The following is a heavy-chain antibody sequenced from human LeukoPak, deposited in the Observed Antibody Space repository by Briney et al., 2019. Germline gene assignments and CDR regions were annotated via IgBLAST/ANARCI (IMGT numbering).Heavy chain of an antibody. CDR1: GFTFSSYA. CDR3: AREYSSGWSRSYYYYYYGVDV. CDR2: ISYDGSNK. V-gene: IGHV3-30-3*01. Sequence: GGPLRLSCAASGFTFSSYAMHWVRQAPGKGLEWVAVISYDGSNKYYADSVKGRFTISRDNSKNTLYLQMNSLRAEDTAVYYCAREYSSGWSRSYYYYYYGVDVWGQGTTVTVSS. D-gene: IGHD6-19*01. J-gene: IGHJ6*02.